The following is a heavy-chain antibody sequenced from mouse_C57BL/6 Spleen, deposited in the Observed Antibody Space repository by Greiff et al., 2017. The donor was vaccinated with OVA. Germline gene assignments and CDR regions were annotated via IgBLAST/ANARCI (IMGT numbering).Heavy chain of an antibody. CDR3: ARRQIGLGDYGSRPLYYFDY. CDR1: GYTFTDYN. Sequence: VQLKESGPELVKPGASVQIPCKASGYTFTDYNMDWVKQSHGKSLEWIGDINPNNGGTIYNQKFKGKATLTVDKSSSTAYMELRSRSSEDTAVYYGARRQIGLGDYGSRPLYYFDYWGQGTTLTVSS. CDR2: INPNNGGT. V-gene: IGHV1-18*01. D-gene: IGHD1-1*01. J-gene: IGHJ2*01.